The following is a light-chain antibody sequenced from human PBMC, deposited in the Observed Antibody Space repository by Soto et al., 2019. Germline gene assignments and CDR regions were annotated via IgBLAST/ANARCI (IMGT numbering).Light chain of an antibody. CDR3: QQTSTFPLT. CDR2: TAS. Sequence: DIQMTQSPSSVSASVGDRVTITCRASQDIDNRLAWYQQKPGKAPTLLIYTASSLQGGVPSQFSGSGSGTDFTLTIYTLQPEDLATYYCQQTSTFPLTFGGGTKVEIK. CDR1: QDIDNR. J-gene: IGKJ4*01. V-gene: IGKV1D-12*01.